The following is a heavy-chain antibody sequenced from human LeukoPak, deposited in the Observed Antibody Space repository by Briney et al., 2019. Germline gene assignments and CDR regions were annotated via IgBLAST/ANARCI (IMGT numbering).Heavy chain of an antibody. CDR1: GGSISSGGHY. D-gene: IGHD6-13*01. Sequence: SETLSLTCTVSGGSISSGGHYWSWIRQPAGKGLEYLGRISSTGSTNYNPSLRSRVTISADTSKNHFSLKLSSVTAADTAVYYCARDAPSGGYSSSWYREFDYWGQGTLVTVSS. CDR2: ISSTGST. J-gene: IGHJ4*02. V-gene: IGHV4-61*02. CDR3: ARDAPSGGYSSSWYREFDY.